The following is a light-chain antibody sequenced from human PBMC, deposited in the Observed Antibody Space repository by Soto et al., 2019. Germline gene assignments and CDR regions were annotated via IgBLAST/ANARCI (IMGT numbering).Light chain of an antibody. CDR2: GAS. CDR3: QEYGSSTGT. CDR1: QSVSSNY. V-gene: IGKV3-20*01. J-gene: IGKJ1*01. Sequence: EIVLTQSPGTLSLSPGERATLSCRASQSVSSNYLAWYQQRPGQAPRLLLYGASSRAIGIPDRFSGSGSGTDFTLTSSRLGPEDFAVYYCQEYGSSTGTSGQGTNVDIK.